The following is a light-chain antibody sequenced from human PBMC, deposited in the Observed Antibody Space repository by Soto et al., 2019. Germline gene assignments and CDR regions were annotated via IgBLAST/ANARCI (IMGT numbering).Light chain of an antibody. CDR1: QSVTSDY. V-gene: IGKV3-20*01. CDR3: QQYGSSPPLS. CDR2: GAS. Sequence: EIVLTQSPGTLSLSPGERATLSCRASQSVTSDYLGWYQQKPGQAPRLLIYGASSRATGIPDRFSGSGSGTDFTLTISRLEPEDFAVYYCQQYGSSPPLSFGGGTKVVIK. J-gene: IGKJ4*01.